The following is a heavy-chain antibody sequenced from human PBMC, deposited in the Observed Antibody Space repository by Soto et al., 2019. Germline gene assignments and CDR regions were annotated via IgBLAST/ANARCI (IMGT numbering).Heavy chain of an antibody. CDR2: IYWNDDK. V-gene: IGHV2-5*01. CDR3: AHIDYTDYLKHPLDN. D-gene: IGHD4-17*01. CDR1: GFSVATTGVG. Sequence: QITLKESGPTLVKPTATLTLTCTFSGFSVATTGVGVGWVRQPPGKALEFLAVIYWNDDKRYSPSLRNRLTITKDASRNQVVLKLTDMDPVDTATYYCAHIDYTDYLKHPLDNWGQGTPVTVSP. J-gene: IGHJ4*02.